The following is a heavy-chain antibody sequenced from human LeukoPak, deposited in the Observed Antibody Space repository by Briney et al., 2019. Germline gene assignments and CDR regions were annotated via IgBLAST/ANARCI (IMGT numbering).Heavy chain of an antibody. J-gene: IGHJ4*02. V-gene: IGHV3-23*01. CDR3: AKVGSGGSGWYGFDGSGYYFDY. Sequence: GGSLRLSCAASGFTFSSYAMSWVRQAPGKGLEWVSTISGSGGSTYYADSVKGRFTISRDNSKNTLYLQMNSLRAEDTAVYYCAKVGSGGSGWYGFDGSGYYFDYWGQGTLVTVSS. CDR2: ISGSGGST. D-gene: IGHD6-19*01. CDR1: GFTFSSYA.